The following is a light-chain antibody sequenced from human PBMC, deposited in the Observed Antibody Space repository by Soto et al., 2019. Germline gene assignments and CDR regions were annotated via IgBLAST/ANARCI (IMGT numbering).Light chain of an antibody. CDR3: QFYDSSLSGYV. J-gene: IGLJ1*01. V-gene: IGLV1-40*01. CDR1: SSNIGAGYE. Sequence: QPVLTQPPSVSEATGQRVTISCTGSSSNIGAGYEAHWYQQVPGTAPKLLIYENNNRPSGVPDRFSGSKSGTSASLAITGLQAEDEAEYYCQFYDSSLSGYVFGTGTKVTVL. CDR2: ENN.